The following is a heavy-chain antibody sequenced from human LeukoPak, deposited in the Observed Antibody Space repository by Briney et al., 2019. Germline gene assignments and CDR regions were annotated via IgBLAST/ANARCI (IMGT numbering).Heavy chain of an antibody. Sequence: SVKVSCKASGGTFSSYAISWVRQAPGQGLEWMGGIIPIFGTANYAQKFQGRVTITADESTSTAYMELSSLRSEDTAVYYCARGGRSSSGMRYYYYYMDVWGKGTTVTISS. V-gene: IGHV1-69*13. CDR3: ARGGRSSSGMRYYYYYMDV. CDR1: GGTFSSYA. CDR2: IIPIFGTA. D-gene: IGHD6-13*01. J-gene: IGHJ6*03.